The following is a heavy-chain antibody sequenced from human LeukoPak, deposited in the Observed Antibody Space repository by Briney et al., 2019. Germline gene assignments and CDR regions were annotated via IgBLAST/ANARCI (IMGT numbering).Heavy chain of an antibody. V-gene: IGHV3-74*01. D-gene: IGHD6-19*01. CDR3: AKDSRSSGWLHFDY. Sequence: GGSLRLSCAASGFTFSSYWMHWVRQAPGKGLVWVSRINSDGSSTSYADSVKGRFTISRDNAKNTLYLQMNSLRAEDTALYYCAKDSRSSGWLHFDYWGQGTLVTVSS. CDR1: GFTFSSYW. J-gene: IGHJ4*02. CDR2: INSDGSST.